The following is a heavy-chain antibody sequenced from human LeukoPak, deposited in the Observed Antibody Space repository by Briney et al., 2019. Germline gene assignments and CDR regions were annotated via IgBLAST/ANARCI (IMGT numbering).Heavy chain of an antibody. V-gene: IGHV4-31*03. CDR2: IYYSGGT. J-gene: IGHJ4*02. Sequence: SETLSLTCTVSGGSISSGGYYWSWIRQHPGKGLEWIGYIYYSGGTYYNPSLKSRVTISVDTSKNQFSLKLSSVTAADTAVYYCARSAWCGGDCYIDYWGQGTLVTVSS. CDR3: ARSAWCGGDCYIDY. CDR1: GGSISSGGYY. D-gene: IGHD2-21*01.